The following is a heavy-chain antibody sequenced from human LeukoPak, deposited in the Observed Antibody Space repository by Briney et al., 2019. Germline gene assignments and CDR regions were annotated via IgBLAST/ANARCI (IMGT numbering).Heavy chain of an antibody. J-gene: IGHJ6*02. CDR3: AKVPYSDYGSGRPPFMDA. V-gene: IGHV3-23*01. CDR2: LSHSGGDT. Sequence: GGSLTLSCAVSGFPLGNYAMRWLRHAPEKGREWVSTLSHSGGDTYYADSVKGRFTISRDNSRNTLYLQMNSLRAEDAAVYYCAKVPYSDYGSGRPPFMDAWGQGTTVAISS. CDR1: GFPLGNYA. D-gene: IGHD3-10*01.